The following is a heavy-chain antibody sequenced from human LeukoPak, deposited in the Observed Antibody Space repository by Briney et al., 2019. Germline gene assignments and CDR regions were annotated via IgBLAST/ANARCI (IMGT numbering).Heavy chain of an antibody. CDR3: ARSLYPYDAFDI. CDR1: GFTFSSHG. CDR2: MSNDGSNK. Sequence: PGTSLRLSCAASGFTFSSHGIHWVRQAPGKGLEWVAVMSNDGSNKYYADSVKGRFTISRDNSKNTLYLQMNSLRAEDTAVYYCARSLYPYDAFDIWGQGTMVTVSS. D-gene: IGHD3-16*01. J-gene: IGHJ3*02. V-gene: IGHV3-30-3*01.